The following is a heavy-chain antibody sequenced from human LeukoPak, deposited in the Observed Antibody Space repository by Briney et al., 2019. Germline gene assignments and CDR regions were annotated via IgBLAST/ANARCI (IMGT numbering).Heavy chain of an antibody. J-gene: IGHJ5*02. CDR1: GGSINSYY. Sequence: SETLSLTCTVSGGSINSYYWSWIRQPPGKGLEWIGYIYYSGSTYYNPSLKSRVTISVDTSKNQFSLRLSSVTAADTAFYYCATAGRGRYNWFDPWGQGTLVTVSS. V-gene: IGHV4-59*08. CDR3: ATAGRGRYNWFDP. D-gene: IGHD3-16*01. CDR2: IYYSGST.